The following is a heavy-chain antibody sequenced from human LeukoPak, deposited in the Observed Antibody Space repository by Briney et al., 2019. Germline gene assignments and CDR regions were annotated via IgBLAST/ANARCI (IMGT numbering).Heavy chain of an antibody. CDR3: ARLRSDTWGC. J-gene: IGHJ4*02. CDR1: GFSFSTYW. V-gene: IGHV3-7*01. Sequence: GGSLRLSCAASGFSFSTYWMTWVRQAPGKGLEWVANIRHDGSEKQYVDSVKGRFTISRDNAKNSLYLQMTSLRAEDTAVYYCARLRSDTWGCWGQGTWVTVSP. CDR2: IRHDGSEK. D-gene: IGHD4-17*01.